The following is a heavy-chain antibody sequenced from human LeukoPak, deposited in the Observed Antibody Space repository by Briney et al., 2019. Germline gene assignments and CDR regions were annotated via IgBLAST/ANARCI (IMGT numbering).Heavy chain of an antibody. CDR3: ARRVATYYFDY. CDR1: GFTFSSYV. D-gene: IGHD5-12*01. CDR2: ISGSGGST. V-gene: IGHV3-23*01. Sequence: GGSLRLSCAASGFTFSSYVMSWVRQAPGKGLEWVSAISGSGGSTYHADSVKGRITISRDNSKNTLYLQMNSLRAEDTAVYYRARRVATYYFDYWGQGTLVTVSS. J-gene: IGHJ4*02.